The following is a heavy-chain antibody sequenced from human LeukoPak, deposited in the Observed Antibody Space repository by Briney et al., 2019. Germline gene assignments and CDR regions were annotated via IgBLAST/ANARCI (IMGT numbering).Heavy chain of an antibody. V-gene: IGHV3-30*18. D-gene: IGHD3-22*01. CDR1: GFTFSSYG. CDR3: AKEGYYYDSSGDNYYYGMDV. Sequence: GRSLRLSCAASGFTFSSYGMHWVRQAPGKGLEWVAVISDEGSNKYYAGAVKGRFIRCRDNSKNMLYLEMYRLRAEGTAVYYCAKEGYYYDSSGDNYYYGMDVWGQGTTVTVSS. J-gene: IGHJ6*02. CDR2: ISDEGSNK.